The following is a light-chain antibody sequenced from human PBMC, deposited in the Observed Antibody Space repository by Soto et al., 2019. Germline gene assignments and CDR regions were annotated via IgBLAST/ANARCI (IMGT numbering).Light chain of an antibody. J-gene: IGKJ1*01. V-gene: IGKV3-20*01. CDR1: QSVSSNY. Sequence: ESVLTQSPGTLSLTPGERATLSCRASQSVSSNYLAWYQQKPGQAPRLLIYGASTRATGIPDRFSGSGSGTDFPLTISRLEPEDSAVYYCQQYGSSPTWTFGQGNKVEIK. CDR2: GAS. CDR3: QQYGSSPTWT.